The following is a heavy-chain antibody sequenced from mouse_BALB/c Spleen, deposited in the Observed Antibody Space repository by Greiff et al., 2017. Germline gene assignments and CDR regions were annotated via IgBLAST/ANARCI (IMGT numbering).Heavy chain of an antibody. J-gene: IGHJ4*01. CDR1: GFSLTSYG. CDR2: IWAGGST. CDR3: AREGRSTMITTDAMDY. V-gene: IGHV2-9*02. Sequence: QVQLQQSGPGLVAPSQSLSITCTVSGFSLTSYGVHWVRQPPGKGLEWLGVIWAGGSTNYNSALMSRLSISKDNSKSQVFLKMNSLQTDDTAMYYCAREGRSTMITTDAMDYWGQGTSGTVSS. D-gene: IGHD2-4*01.